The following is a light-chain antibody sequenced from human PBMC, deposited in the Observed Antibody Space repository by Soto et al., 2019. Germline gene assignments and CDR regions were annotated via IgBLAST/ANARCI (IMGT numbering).Light chain of an antibody. Sequence: MVLTQSPGTLSLSPGDRATLSCRASQSVNSNYLAWYQQKPGQAPRLLIYGASSRATGIPDRFSGSGSGTDFTLTISRLEPEDFAVYYCQRYGTSLPLTFGGGTKVDIK. CDR3: QRYGTSLPLT. CDR1: QSVNSNY. CDR2: GAS. V-gene: IGKV3-20*01. J-gene: IGKJ4*01.